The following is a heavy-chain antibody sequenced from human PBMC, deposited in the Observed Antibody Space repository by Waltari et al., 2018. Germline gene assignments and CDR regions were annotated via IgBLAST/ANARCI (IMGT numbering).Heavy chain of an antibody. J-gene: IGHJ4*02. CDR2: IYYSGST. CDR3: ARPGGDYMTKFDY. Sequence: QLQLQESGPGLVTPSETLSLTCTVSGGSISSSSYYWGWYRQPPGKGLEWIGSIYYSGSTYYNPSLKSRVTISVDTSKNQFSLKLSSVTAADTAVYYCARPGGDYMTKFDYWGQGTLVTVSS. CDR1: GGSISSSSYY. D-gene: IGHD4-17*01. V-gene: IGHV4-39*01.